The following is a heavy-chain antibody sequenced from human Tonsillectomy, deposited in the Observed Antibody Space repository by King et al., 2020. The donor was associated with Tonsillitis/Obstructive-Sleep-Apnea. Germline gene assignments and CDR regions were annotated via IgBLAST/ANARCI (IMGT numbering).Heavy chain of an antibody. Sequence: VQLQQWGAGLLKPSETLSLTCAVYGGSFSGYYWSWIRQPPGKGLEWIGEISHSGSTSYNPSLDSRVTISVDTSKNQFSLKLSSVTAADTAVYYCARGVYGGNSDWFFDLWGRGTLVTVSS. V-gene: IGHV4-34*01. CDR2: ISHSGST. CDR3: ARGVYGGNSDWFFDL. CDR1: GGSFSGYY. J-gene: IGHJ2*01. D-gene: IGHD4-23*01.